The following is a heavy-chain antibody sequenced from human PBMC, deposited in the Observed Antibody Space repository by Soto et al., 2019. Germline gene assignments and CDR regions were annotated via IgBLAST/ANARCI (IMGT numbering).Heavy chain of an antibody. J-gene: IGHJ3*02. CDR2: IYSDGNS. Sequence: EVQLVETGGDLIQPGGSLKLSCAASGFTVSSNHMSWVRQAPGKGLEWVSVIYSDGNSYYADSVKGRFTISRDNSKNTVYLQMNSLRVDDTAVYYCVRDVDARADIWGQGAMVTVSS. D-gene: IGHD5-12*01. CDR1: GFTVSSNH. CDR3: VRDVDARADI. V-gene: IGHV3-53*02.